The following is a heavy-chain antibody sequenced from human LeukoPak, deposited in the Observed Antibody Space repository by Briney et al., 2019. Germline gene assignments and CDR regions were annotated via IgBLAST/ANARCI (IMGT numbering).Heavy chain of an antibody. D-gene: IGHD4-17*01. CDR2: ITGDGSST. CDR3: ARDTGWYFDL. V-gene: IGHV3-74*01. CDR1: GFTFSGYW. Sequence: GGSLRLSCAASGFTFSGYWMHWVRQVPGKGLVWVSRITGDGSSTTYADSVKGRFTISRDNAKNTVFLQMISLRAEDTAVYYCARDTGWYFDLWGRGALVTVSS. J-gene: IGHJ2*01.